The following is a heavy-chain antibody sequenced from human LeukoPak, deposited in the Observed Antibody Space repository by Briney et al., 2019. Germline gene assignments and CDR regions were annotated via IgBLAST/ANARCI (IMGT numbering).Heavy chain of an antibody. CDR1: GFTFNIYA. Sequence: PGGSLRLSYAASGFTFNIYAMSWVRQAPGKGLEWVSAISGSGGSTYHADSVKGRFTISRDNSKSTLYLQMNSLRAEDTATYYCAARPTSEAVAPSDFWGQGTLVTVSP. CDR2: ISGSGGST. D-gene: IGHD6-19*01. V-gene: IGHV3-23*01. CDR3: AARPTSEAVAPSDF. J-gene: IGHJ4*02.